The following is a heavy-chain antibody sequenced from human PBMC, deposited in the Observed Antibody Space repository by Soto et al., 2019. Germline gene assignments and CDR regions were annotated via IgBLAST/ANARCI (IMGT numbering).Heavy chain of an antibody. Sequence: SETQSLTCTVSGVSIRSGDYYWSWIRQPPGKGLEWIGYIYYSGSTNYNPSLKSRVTISVDTSKNQFSLKLSSVTAADTAVYYCARAALYDSSGSLDYWGQGTLVTVSS. J-gene: IGHJ4*02. CDR1: GVSIRSGDYY. CDR2: IYYSGST. V-gene: IGHV4-61*08. D-gene: IGHD3-22*01. CDR3: ARAALYDSSGSLDY.